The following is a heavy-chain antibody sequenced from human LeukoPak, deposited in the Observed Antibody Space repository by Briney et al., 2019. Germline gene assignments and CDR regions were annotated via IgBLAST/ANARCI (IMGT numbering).Heavy chain of an antibody. CDR3: ARVDYGSGSPPLYGMDV. D-gene: IGHD3-10*01. J-gene: IGHJ6*04. V-gene: IGHV4-4*02. CDR1: GGSISSSNW. CDR2: IYHSGST. Sequence: SETLSLTCAVSGGSISSSNWSSWVRQPPGKGLGWIGEIYHSGSTNYNPSLKSRVTISVDKSKNQFSLKLSSVTAADTAVYYCARVDYGSGSPPLYGMDVWGKGTTVTVSS.